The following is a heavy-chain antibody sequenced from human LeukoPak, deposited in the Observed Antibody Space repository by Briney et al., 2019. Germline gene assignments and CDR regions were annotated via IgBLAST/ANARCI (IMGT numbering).Heavy chain of an antibody. D-gene: IGHD3-3*01. CDR2: IIPILGIA. Sequence: GASVKVSCKASGGTFSSYTISWVRQAPGQGLEWMGRIIPILGIANYAQKFQGRVTITADKSTSTAYMELSSLRSEDTAVYYCARDLVSIFGVVRGRSIGGGFDPWGQGTLVTVSS. V-gene: IGHV1-69*04. J-gene: IGHJ5*02. CDR3: ARDLVSIFGVVRGRSIGGGFDP. CDR1: GGTFSSYT.